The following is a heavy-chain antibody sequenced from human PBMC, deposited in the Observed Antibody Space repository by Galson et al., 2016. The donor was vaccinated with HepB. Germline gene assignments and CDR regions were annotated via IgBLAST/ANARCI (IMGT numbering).Heavy chain of an antibody. CDR2: IWHDGTNK. J-gene: IGHJ5*02. CDR3: ARTHHGFTGWLDP. CDR1: GFTFSDFG. D-gene: IGHD3-10*01. V-gene: IGHV3-33*01. Sequence: SLRLSCAASGFTFSDFGMHWVRQAPGKGLEWVALIWHDGTNKYYEESVKGRFNISRDNSKNTLFLQMNSLRPEDTAVYYCARTHHGFTGWLDPWGQGTLVTVSS.